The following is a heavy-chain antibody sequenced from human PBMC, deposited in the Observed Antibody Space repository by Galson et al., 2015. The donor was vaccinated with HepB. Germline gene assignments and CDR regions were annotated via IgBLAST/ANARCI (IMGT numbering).Heavy chain of an antibody. CDR2: ISNDGSVK. Sequence: SLRLSCAASRFTFTRYGMHWVRQAPGKGLEWLAFISNDGSVKHIANSVMGRFTISRDNSRNTLYLRMNSLRPEDTAVYYCAKDSIASSGAGEGMGVWGQGTTVTVSS. CDR1: RFTFTRYG. D-gene: IGHD3-10*01. V-gene: IGHV3-30*18. CDR3: AKDSIASSGAGEGMGV. J-gene: IGHJ6*02.